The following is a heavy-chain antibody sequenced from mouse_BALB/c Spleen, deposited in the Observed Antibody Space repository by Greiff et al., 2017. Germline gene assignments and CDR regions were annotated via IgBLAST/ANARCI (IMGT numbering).Heavy chain of an antibody. CDR2: INPYNGGT. D-gene: IGHD2-3*01. Sequence: EVHLVESGPELVKPGASMKISCKASGYSFTGYTMNWVKQSHGKNLEWIGLINPYNGGTSYNQKFKGKATLTVDKSSSTAYMELLSLTSEDSAVYYCAGIYDGSYYAMDYWGQGTSVTVSS. CDR1: GYSFTGYT. V-gene: IGHV1-18*01. CDR3: AGIYDGSYYAMDY. J-gene: IGHJ4*01.